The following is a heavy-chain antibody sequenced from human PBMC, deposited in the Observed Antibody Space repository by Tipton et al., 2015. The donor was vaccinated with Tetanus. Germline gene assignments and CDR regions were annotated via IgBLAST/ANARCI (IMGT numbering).Heavy chain of an antibody. J-gene: IGHJ4*02. Sequence: GLVKPSETLSLSCSVSGDSISSFYWTWIRQPAGKGLEWIGRIYTSGSTNYNPSLKSRVIMSVDTSRRQFPLNLTSVTAADTAVYYCARAVRFYYDSSTYYQYYFDSWGQGTLVTVSS. CDR2: IYTSGST. V-gene: IGHV4-4*07. CDR1: GDSISSFY. D-gene: IGHD3-22*01. CDR3: ARAVRFYYDSSTYYQYYFDS.